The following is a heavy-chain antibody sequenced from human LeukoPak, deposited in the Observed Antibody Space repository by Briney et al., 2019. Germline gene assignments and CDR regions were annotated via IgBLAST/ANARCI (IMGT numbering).Heavy chain of an antibody. CDR2: ISGSGGST. CDR1: GFTFSSFA. Sequence: GGSLRLSCAASGFTFSSFAMSWVPQSPGKGLEWVSVISGSGGSTYYADSVKGRFTISGDYSKDTLYLQMNSLRAEDTAVYYCAKGSATYTYLFDYWGQGTLVTVSS. D-gene: IGHD4-11*01. CDR3: AKGSATYTYLFDY. J-gene: IGHJ4*02. V-gene: IGHV3-23*01.